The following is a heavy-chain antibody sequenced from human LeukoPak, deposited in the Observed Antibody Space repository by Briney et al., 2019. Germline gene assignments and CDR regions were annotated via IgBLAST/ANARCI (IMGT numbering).Heavy chain of an antibody. J-gene: IGHJ3*02. CDR3: AKDSVYGGWGNAFDI. V-gene: IGHV3-30*02. Sequence: GGSLRLSCAAPGFTFSNSGMHWVRQAPGKGLEWVSFLRYDGSSKFYTDSVQGRFTISRDNSKNTLYLQMNSLRVEDAAVYYCAKDSVYGGWGNAFDIWGQGTMVTVSS. D-gene: IGHD3-16*01. CDR1: GFTFSNSG. CDR2: LRYDGSSK.